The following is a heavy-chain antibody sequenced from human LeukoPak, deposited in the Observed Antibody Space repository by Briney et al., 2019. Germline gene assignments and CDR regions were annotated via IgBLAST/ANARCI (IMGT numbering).Heavy chain of an antibody. Sequence: GGSLRLSXAASGFTFSSYGMHWVRQAPGKGLEWVTVIWYDGTKKYYAESVKGRFTISRDNSKDTLYLQMNSLRAEDTAVYYCASYCGGDCTDAFDIWGQGTMVTVSS. D-gene: IGHD2-21*02. CDR3: ASYCGGDCTDAFDI. V-gene: IGHV3-33*01. CDR2: IWYDGTKK. CDR1: GFTFSSYG. J-gene: IGHJ3*02.